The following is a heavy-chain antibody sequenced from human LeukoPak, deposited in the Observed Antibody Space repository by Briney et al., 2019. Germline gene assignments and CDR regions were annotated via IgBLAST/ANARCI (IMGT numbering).Heavy chain of an antibody. CDR1: GFIVSSNY. V-gene: IGHV3-11*04. J-gene: IGHJ4*02. Sequence: GGSLRLSCAASGFIVSSNYMSWVRQAPGKGLEWVSYISSSGSTIYYADSVKGRFTISRDNAKNSLYLQMNSLRAEDTAVYYCARIAAAGSHFDYWGQGTLVTVSS. CDR2: ISSSGSTI. D-gene: IGHD6-13*01. CDR3: ARIAAAGSHFDY.